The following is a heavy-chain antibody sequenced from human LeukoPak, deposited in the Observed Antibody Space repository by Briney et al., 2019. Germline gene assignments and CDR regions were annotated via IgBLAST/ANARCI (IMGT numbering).Heavy chain of an antibody. CDR3: ARDTMIVVAMYYFDY. J-gene: IGHJ4*02. CDR2: IYYSGST. Sequence: SETLSLTCTVSGGSISSSSYYWGWIRQPPGKGLEWIGSIYYSGSTYYNPSLKSRVTISVDTSKNQFSLKLSSVTAADTAVYCCARDTMIVVAMYYFDYWGQGTLVTVSS. V-gene: IGHV4-39*07. D-gene: IGHD3-22*01. CDR1: GGSISSSSYY.